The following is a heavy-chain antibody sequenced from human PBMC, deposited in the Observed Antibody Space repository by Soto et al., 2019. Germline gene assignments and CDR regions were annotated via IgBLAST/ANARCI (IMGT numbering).Heavy chain of an antibody. D-gene: IGHD1-26*01. CDR2: ISPSGGST. V-gene: IGHV1-46*01. J-gene: IGHJ1*01. CDR3: ARERGIVGAPPLSDFQH. Sequence: ASVKVSCKASGYTFTSYYMHWVRQAPGQGLEWMGIISPSGGSTSYAQKFQGRVTMTRDTSTSTVYMELSSLRSEDTAVYYCARERGIVGAPPLSDFQHWGQGTLVTVSS. CDR1: GYTFTSYY.